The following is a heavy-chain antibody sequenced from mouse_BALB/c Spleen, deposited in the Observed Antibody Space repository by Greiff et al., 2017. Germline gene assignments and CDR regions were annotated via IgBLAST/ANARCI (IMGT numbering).Heavy chain of an antibody. CDR3: ARGFLVYYFDY. Sequence: EVKLVESGGGLVKPGGSLKLSCAASGFTFSDYYMYWVRQTPEKRLEWVATISDGGSYTYYPDSVKGRFTISRDNAKNNLYLQMSSLKSEDTAMYYCARGFLVYYFDYWGQGTTLTVSS. CDR2: ISDGGSYT. D-gene: IGHD2-10*02. V-gene: IGHV5-4*02. CDR1: GFTFSDYY. J-gene: IGHJ2*01.